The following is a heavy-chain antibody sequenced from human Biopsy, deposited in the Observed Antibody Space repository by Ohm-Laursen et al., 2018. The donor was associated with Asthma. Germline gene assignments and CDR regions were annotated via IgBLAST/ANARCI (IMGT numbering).Heavy chain of an antibody. D-gene: IGHD3-9*01. J-gene: IGHJ3*01. CDR1: GYNFISFA. CDR3: ARTYYDFLTGQVKDVFGV. Sequence: ASVKVSCNASGYNFISFAIHWVRQAPGQRLEWMGWVNTGNGDTKYSQKFQGRVTITRDTSASTAYMELRSLRSEDTAAYYCARTYYDFLTGQVKDVFGVWGQGTMVTVSS. V-gene: IGHV1-3*04. CDR2: VNTGNGDT.